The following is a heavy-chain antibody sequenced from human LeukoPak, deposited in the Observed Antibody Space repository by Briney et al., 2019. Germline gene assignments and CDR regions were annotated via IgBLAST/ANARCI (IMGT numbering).Heavy chain of an antibody. J-gene: IGHJ4*02. Sequence: GGSLRLSCAASGFTFRSYSMNWVRQAPGKGLEWVSSISSSSSYIYYADSVKGRFTISRDNAKNSLYLQMNSLRAEDTAVYYCARETQVFGVVTGYWGQGTLVTVSS. CDR3: ARETQVFGVVTGY. V-gene: IGHV3-21*01. CDR1: GFTFRSYS. D-gene: IGHD3-3*01. CDR2: ISSSSSYI.